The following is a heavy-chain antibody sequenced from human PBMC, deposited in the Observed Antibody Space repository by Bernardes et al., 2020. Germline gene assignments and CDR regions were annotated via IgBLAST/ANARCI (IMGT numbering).Heavy chain of an antibody. Sequence: GGSLRLSCAASEFTVSSAWMTWVRQAPGKGLEWVGRIKSRTDGGTIDYAAPVQGRFTISRDQSKDTLYLEMSSLKTGDTAVYYCTASKFYYDTSSYHYVEYWGQGTLVTVSS. CDR2: IKSRTDGGTI. CDR1: EFTVSSAW. J-gene: IGHJ4*02. V-gene: IGHV3-15*01. D-gene: IGHD3-22*01. CDR3: TASKFYYDTSSYHYVEY.